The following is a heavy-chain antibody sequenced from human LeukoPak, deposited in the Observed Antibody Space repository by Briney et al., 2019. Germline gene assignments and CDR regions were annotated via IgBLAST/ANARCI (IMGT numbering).Heavy chain of an antibody. D-gene: IGHD2-15*01. CDR2: IYPGDSDT. V-gene: IGHV5-51*01. Sequence: GESLKISCKGSGYSFTSYWIGWVRQMPGKGLEWMGIIYPGDSDTRYSPSFQGQVTISADKSISTAYLQWSSLKASDTAMYYCASLPGYCSGGSCSLGAFDIWGQGTMVTVSS. CDR3: ASLPGYCSGGSCSLGAFDI. CDR1: GYSFTSYW. J-gene: IGHJ3*02.